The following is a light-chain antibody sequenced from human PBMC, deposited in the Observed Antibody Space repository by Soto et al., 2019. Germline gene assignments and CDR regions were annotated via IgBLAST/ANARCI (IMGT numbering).Light chain of an antibody. CDR3: HQYSNTFRT. J-gene: IGKJ1*01. V-gene: IGKV3-15*01. Sequence: LPPGTLSWSKGERARLSCLASYTVGTNLAWYQQKPGQAPRLLIYDTSTRATGVPARFSGSGSGTEFTLTISNLQAEDSAVYHCHQYSNTFRTFGQGTKVEIK. CDR1: YTVGTN. CDR2: DTS.